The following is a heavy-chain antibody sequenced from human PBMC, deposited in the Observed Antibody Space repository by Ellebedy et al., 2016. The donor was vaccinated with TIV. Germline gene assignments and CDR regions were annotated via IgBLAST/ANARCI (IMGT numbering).Heavy chain of an antibody. D-gene: IGHD4/OR15-4a*01. V-gene: IGHV3-23*01. CDR2: IGGSGRNT. Sequence: PGGSLRLSCAASGFTFSSYAMSWVRQAPGKGLEWVSGIGGSGRNTYYADSVKGRFTISRDNSKNTLYLQMNSLRAEDTAVYYCAKWAGGPDYGNRGLFYWGQGTLVTVSS. CDR1: GFTFSSYA. J-gene: IGHJ4*02. CDR3: AKWAGGPDYGNRGLFY.